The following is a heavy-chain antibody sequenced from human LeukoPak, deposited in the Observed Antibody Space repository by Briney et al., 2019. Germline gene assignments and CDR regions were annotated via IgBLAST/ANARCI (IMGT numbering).Heavy chain of an antibody. V-gene: IGHV5-51*01. D-gene: IGHD3-9*01. J-gene: IGHJ3*02. CDR1: GYSFTNYW. CDR2: IYPGDSDT. CDR3: ARPSRSNIFDAFDI. Sequence: GESLKISCKGSGYSFTNYWIGWVRQKPGKGLEWMGIIYPGDSDTRYSPSFQGQVTISADKSISTAYLQWSSLKASDTGMYYCARPSRSNIFDAFDIWGQGTVVTVSS.